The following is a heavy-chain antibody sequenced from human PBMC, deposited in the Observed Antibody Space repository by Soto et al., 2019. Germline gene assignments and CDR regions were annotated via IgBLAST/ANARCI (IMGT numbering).Heavy chain of an antibody. CDR3: ASDRGMATITGWFGP. CDR2: IYHSGST. V-gene: IGHV4-30-2*01. D-gene: IGHD5-12*01. CDR1: GGSISSGGYS. J-gene: IGHJ5*02. Sequence: PSETLSLTFAVSGGSISSGGYSWSWIRQPPGKGLEWIGYIYHSGSTYYNPSLRSRVTISVDRSKNQFSLKLSSVTAADTAVYYCASDRGMATITGWFGPGGQGTLVTVSS.